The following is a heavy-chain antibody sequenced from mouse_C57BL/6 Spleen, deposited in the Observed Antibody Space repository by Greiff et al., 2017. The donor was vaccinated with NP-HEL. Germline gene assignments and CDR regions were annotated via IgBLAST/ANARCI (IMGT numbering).Heavy chain of an antibody. CDR3: ARNYYGSYFDY. CDR1: GYTFTDYY. V-gene: IGHV1-19*01. Sequence: VQLKESGPVLVKPGASVKMSCKASGYTFTDYYMNWVKQSHGKSLEWIGVINPYNGGTSYNQKFKGKATLTVDKSSSTAYMELNSLTSEDSAVYYCARNYYGSYFDYWGQGTTLTVSS. D-gene: IGHD1-1*01. J-gene: IGHJ2*01. CDR2: INPYNGGT.